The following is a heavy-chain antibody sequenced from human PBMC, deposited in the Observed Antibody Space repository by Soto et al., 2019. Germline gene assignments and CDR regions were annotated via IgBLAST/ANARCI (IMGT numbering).Heavy chain of an antibody. CDR1: GGYISTNHW. D-gene: IGHD3-10*01. CDR3: ARLYDSGGL. J-gene: IGHJ4*02. V-gene: IGHV4-4*02. CDR2: VHHSGST. Sequence: QVQLQESGPGLVNPSGTLSLTCAVSGGYISTNHWWPWVRQPPGKGLEWMGEVHHSGSTNYNPSLKRRVTVSIEKTKNQFSLKVNFVTAADTAVYYCARLYDSGGLWGQGTLVTVSS.